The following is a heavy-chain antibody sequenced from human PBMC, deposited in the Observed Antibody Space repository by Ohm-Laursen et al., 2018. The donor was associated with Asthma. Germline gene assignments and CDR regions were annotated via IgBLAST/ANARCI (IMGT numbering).Heavy chain of an antibody. CDR2: IYYSGST. D-gene: IGHD6-13*01. Sequence: SDTLSLTCTVSGGSISSYYWSWIRQPPGKGLDWIGYIYYSGSTNYNPSLKSRVTISVDTSKNQFSLKLSSVTAADTAVYYCAIAIAAAGSLSLDYWGQGTLVTVSS. CDR1: GGSISSYY. J-gene: IGHJ4*02. CDR3: AIAIAAAGSLSLDY. V-gene: IGHV4-59*07.